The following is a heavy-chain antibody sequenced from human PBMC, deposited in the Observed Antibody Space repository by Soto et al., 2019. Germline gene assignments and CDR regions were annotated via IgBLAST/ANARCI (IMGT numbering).Heavy chain of an antibody. D-gene: IGHD3-3*01. CDR2: ISGSGGST. J-gene: IGHJ4*02. Sequence: GGSLRLSCAASGFTFSSYAMSWVRQAPGKGLEWVSAISGSGGSTYYADSVKGRFTISRDNSKNTLYLQMNSLRAEDTAVYYCAKTIDGVRFLESAFDYWGQGTLVTVSS. CDR3: AKTIDGVRFLESAFDY. V-gene: IGHV3-23*01. CDR1: GFTFSSYA.